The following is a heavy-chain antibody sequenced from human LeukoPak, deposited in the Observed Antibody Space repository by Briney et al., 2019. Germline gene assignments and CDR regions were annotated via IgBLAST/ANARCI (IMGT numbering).Heavy chain of an antibody. Sequence: SETLSLTCTVSGGSISSYYWSWIRQPAGKGLEWIGRIYTRGSTNYNPSLKSRVTISVDKSKNQFSLKLSSVTAADTAVYYCAREELGYCSSTSCPHFDYWGQGTLVTVSS. CDR3: AREELGYCSSTSCPHFDY. CDR2: IYTRGST. D-gene: IGHD2-2*01. J-gene: IGHJ4*02. CDR1: GGSISSYY. V-gene: IGHV4-4*07.